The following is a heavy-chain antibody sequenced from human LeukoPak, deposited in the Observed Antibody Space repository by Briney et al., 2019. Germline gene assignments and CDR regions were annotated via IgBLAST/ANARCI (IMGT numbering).Heavy chain of an antibody. CDR1: GTTFNA. Sequence: GTSLRLSCAASGTTFNAIHWVRQAPGKGLEWVAVIWYDGSNKYYADSVKGRFTISRDNSKNTLYLEMNSLRAEDTAVYYCARDGGSLGFGTREGAFDIWGQGTMVTVSS. V-gene: IGHV3-33*01. D-gene: IGHD3-10*01. CDR3: ARDGGSLGFGTREGAFDI. J-gene: IGHJ3*02. CDR2: IWYDGSNK.